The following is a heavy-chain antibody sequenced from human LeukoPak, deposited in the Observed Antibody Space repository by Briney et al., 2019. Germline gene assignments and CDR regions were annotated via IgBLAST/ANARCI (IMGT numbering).Heavy chain of an antibody. Sequence: PGRSLRLSCAASGFKFDDYAIHWVRHAPGKGLEWLSIISWNGGFMAYADSVKGRFTISRDNVKNSLYLQMNSLRPEDTALYYCAKVRGTYSSGFYFDSWGQGTLVTVSS. V-gene: IGHV3-9*01. CDR1: GFKFDDYA. J-gene: IGHJ4*02. D-gene: IGHD6-19*01. CDR3: AKVRGTYSSGFYFDS. CDR2: ISWNGGFM.